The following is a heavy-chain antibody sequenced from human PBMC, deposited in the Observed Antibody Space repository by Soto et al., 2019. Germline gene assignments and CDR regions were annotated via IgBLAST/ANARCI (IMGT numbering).Heavy chain of an antibody. CDR2: ISAYNGNT. Sequence: QVQLVQSGGEVKKPGASVKVSCKTSGYSFTTYGISWVRQAPGQGLEWMGWISAYNGNTNYAQKLQGRVTMTTDTSTSTAYMELRSLRSDDTAVYSCAREGPATYYYYGMDVWGQGSTVTVSS. J-gene: IGHJ6*02. CDR1: GYSFTTYG. V-gene: IGHV1-18*01. CDR3: AREGPATYYYYGMDV.